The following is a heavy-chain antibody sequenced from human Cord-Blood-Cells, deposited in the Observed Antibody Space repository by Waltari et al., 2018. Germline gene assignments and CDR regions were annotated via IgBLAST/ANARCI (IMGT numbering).Heavy chain of an antibody. CDR1: GYTFTGYH. Sequence: QVQLVQSGAEVKKPGAPVKVSCKASGYTFTGYHMHRLRQAPGRGLAWMGWINPNSGGTNYAQKFQGWVTMTRDTSISTAYMERSRLRSDDTAVYYCARSTIVATIGYAFDIWGQGTMVTVSS. J-gene: IGHJ3*02. CDR3: ARSTIVATIGYAFDI. CDR2: INPNSGGT. V-gene: IGHV1-2*04. D-gene: IGHD5-12*01.